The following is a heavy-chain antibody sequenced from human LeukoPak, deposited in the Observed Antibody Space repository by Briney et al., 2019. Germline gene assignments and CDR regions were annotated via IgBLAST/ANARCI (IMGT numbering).Heavy chain of an antibody. Sequence: SESLSLTCTVSGGSISSYYWGWIRQPAGKGLEWIGRIYTCGSPNSNPSLKSRVTLSVDTSKNQFSLKLSSVTAADAAVYYCARDIIQSGFLDPDYYIDVWGKGTTVTVPS. D-gene: IGHD3/OR15-3a*01. CDR2: IYTCGSP. CDR1: GGSISSYY. J-gene: IGHJ6*03. V-gene: IGHV4-4*07. CDR3: ARDIIQSGFLDPDYYIDV.